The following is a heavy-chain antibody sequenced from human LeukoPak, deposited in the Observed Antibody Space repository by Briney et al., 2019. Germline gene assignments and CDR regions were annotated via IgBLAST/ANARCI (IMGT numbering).Heavy chain of an antibody. Sequence: SVKVSCKASGYTFTAYYMHWVRQAPGQGLEWMGWINPNSGGTNYAQKFQGRVTMTRDTSISTAYMELSRLRSDDTAVYYCAKDEDCSSSSCLNWFDPWGQGTLVTVSS. CDR2: INPNSGGT. CDR1: GYTFTAYY. D-gene: IGHD2-15*01. J-gene: IGHJ5*02. CDR3: AKDEDCSSSSCLNWFDP. V-gene: IGHV1-2*02.